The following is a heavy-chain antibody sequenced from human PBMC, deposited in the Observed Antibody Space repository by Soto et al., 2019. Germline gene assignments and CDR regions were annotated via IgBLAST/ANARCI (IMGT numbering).Heavy chain of an antibody. CDR3: ARGGNSGYNWFDP. CDR1: GYAFTGYY. V-gene: IGHV1-2*04. D-gene: IGHD2-21*01. Sequence: ASVKVSCKASGYAFTGYYIQWVRQAPGQGLEWMGWINPHSGDTKSAQKFQGWVTMTRDTSLSTAYMEVSRLRSDDTAVYFCARGGNSGYNWFDPWGQGTLVTVSS. J-gene: IGHJ5*02. CDR2: INPHSGDT.